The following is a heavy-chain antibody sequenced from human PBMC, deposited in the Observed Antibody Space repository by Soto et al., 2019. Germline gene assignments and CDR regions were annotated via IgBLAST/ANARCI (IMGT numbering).Heavy chain of an antibody. V-gene: IGHV1-18*01. CDR3: ARDFRLQPPGYFDY. CDR1: GYSFISYG. Sequence: ASVKVSCKASGYSFISYGISWVRQAPGQGLEWMGWISAYNGNTNSAQKLQGRVSMTTDTSTSTAYMELRSLRSDDSAVYYCARDFRLQPPGYFDYWGQGTLVTVSS. D-gene: IGHD4-4*01. CDR2: ISAYNGNT. J-gene: IGHJ4*02.